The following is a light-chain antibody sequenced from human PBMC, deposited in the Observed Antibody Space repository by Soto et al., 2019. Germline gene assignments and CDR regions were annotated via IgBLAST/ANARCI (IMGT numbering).Light chain of an antibody. CDR2: EGS. CDR3: CSYVGSRGV. V-gene: IGLV2-23*01. Sequence: QSALTQPASVSGSPGQSITISCTGTSSDVGSYNLVSWYQQHPGKAPKLMIYEGSKRPSGVSNRFSGSKSGNTASLTISGLQAEDEADYYCCSYVGSRGVFGTGTKVTVL. CDR1: SSDVGSYNL. J-gene: IGLJ1*01.